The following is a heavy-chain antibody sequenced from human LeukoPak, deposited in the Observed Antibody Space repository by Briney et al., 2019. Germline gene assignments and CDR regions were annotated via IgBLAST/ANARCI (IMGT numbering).Heavy chain of an antibody. D-gene: IGHD5-18*01. J-gene: IGHJ5*02. V-gene: IGHV3-11*01. CDR1: GFTFSDYY. Sequence: GGSLRLSCAASGFTFSDYYMSWIRQAPGKGLEWVSYISSSGSTIYYADSVKGRFTISRDNAKNSLYLQMNSLGAEDTAVYYCARGIQLWTQTYNWFDPWGQGTLVTVSS. CDR2: ISSSGSTI. CDR3: ARGIQLWTQTYNWFDP.